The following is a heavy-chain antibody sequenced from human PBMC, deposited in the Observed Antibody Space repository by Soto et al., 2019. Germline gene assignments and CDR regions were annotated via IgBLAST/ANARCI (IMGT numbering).Heavy chain of an antibody. CDR3: ARVQDHWADY. CDR2: IWFDGSNK. D-gene: IGHD7-27*01. J-gene: IGHJ4*02. CDR1: GFTFSSYG. V-gene: IGHV3-33*01. Sequence: QVQLVESGGGVVQPGRSLRLSCAASGFTFSSYGMHWVRQAPGKGLEWVAVIWFDGSNKYYVDSVKGRFTISRDNSKNRQYLQMKFLRAEDTAVYFCARVQDHWADYWGQGTLVTVSS.